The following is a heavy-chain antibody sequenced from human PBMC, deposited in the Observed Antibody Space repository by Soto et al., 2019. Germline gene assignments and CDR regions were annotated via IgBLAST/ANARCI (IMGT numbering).Heavy chain of an antibody. Sequence: GGSLRLSCAASGFTVSSNYMSWVRQAPGKGLEWVSVIYSSGSTDYADSVKGRFTISRHNSKNTLYLQMNSLRAEDTAVYYWARGYYDSSGYGCYYFDYWGQGTLVTVSS. V-gene: IGHV3-53*04. CDR2: IYSSGST. J-gene: IGHJ4*02. CDR1: GFTVSSNY. CDR3: ARGYYDSSGYGCYYFDY. D-gene: IGHD3-22*01.